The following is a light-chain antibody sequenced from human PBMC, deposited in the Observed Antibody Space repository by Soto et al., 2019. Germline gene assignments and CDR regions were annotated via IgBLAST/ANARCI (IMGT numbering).Light chain of an antibody. Sequence: EIFFTKSPPPPFFFPGEKTTPPPRASQSVSSYLAWYQQKPGQAPRLLIYDASNRATGIPARFSGSGSGTDFTLTISSLEPEDFAVYYCQQRSNSITFGQGTRLEIK. J-gene: IGKJ5*01. CDR3: QQRSNSIT. CDR1: QSVSSY. CDR2: DAS. V-gene: IGKV3-11*01.